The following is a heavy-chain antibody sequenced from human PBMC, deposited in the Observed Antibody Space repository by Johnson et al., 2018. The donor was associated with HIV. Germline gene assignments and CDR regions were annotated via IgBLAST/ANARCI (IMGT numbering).Heavy chain of an antibody. CDR3: ARGGVIHDAVDI. CDR2: ISYDGSNK. V-gene: IGHV3-30*03. J-gene: IGHJ3*02. CDR1: GFTFRSYG. D-gene: IGHD3-3*01. Sequence: VQLVESGGGVVQPGRSLRLSCAVSGFTFRSYGVHWVRQAPGKGLEWVAVISYDGSNKYYADSVKGRFTISRDNSKNTLYLQMNSLRAEDTAVYYCARGGVIHDAVDIWGQGTMVTLSS.